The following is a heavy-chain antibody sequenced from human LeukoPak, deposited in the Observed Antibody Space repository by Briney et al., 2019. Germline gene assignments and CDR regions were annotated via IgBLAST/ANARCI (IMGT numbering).Heavy chain of an antibody. CDR2: IYYSKNT. V-gene: IGHV4-39*01. CDR1: GGSISSSSAY. CDR3: VSPRGFSYGYFDY. J-gene: IGHJ4*02. D-gene: IGHD5-18*01. Sequence: SETLSLTCAVSGGSISSSSAYWGWIRQPPGKGLEWIGSIYYSKNTYYNPSLKSRVTISADASKNQFSLTLGSVSATDTAVYYCVSPRGFSYGYFDYWGQGTLVTVSS.